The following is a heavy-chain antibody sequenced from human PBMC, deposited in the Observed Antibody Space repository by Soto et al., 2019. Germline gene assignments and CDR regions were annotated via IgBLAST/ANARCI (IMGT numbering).Heavy chain of an antibody. CDR1: GYTFTGYY. Sequence: ASVKVSCKASGYTFTGYYIHWVRQAPGQGLEWMGWINPNSGGTNYAQKFQGRVTMTRDTSISTAYMELSRLRSDDTAVYYCARVLPLPYYYDSSGYADWGQGTLVTVSS. V-gene: IGHV1-2*02. J-gene: IGHJ4*02. D-gene: IGHD3-22*01. CDR2: INPNSGGT. CDR3: ARVLPLPYYYDSSGYAD.